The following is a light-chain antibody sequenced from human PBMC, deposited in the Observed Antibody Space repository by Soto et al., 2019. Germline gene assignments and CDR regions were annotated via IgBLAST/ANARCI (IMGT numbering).Light chain of an antibody. V-gene: IGKV3-20*01. CDR1: QSVSSSY. J-gene: IGKJ5*01. CDR3: QQYRSSPLVT. Sequence: EIVLTQSPGTLSLSPGERATLSCRASQSVSSSYLAWYQQKPGQAPRLLIYGASSRATGIPARFSGSGSGTDFTLTISRLEPEDFAVYYCQQYRSSPLVTFGQGTRLEIK. CDR2: GAS.